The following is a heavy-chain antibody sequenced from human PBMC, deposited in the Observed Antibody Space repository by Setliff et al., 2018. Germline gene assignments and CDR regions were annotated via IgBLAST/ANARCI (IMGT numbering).Heavy chain of an antibody. CDR2: ISRSSTYI. Sequence: GGSLRLSCAASGFTFSTHSMNWVRQAPGKGLEWVSSISRSSTYIYYADSMKGRFTISRDNAKNSLYLQMNSLRAEDMALYYCAKGTPQDYYSMDVWGQGTTVTVSS. J-gene: IGHJ6*02. CDR1: GFTFSTHS. CDR3: AKGTPQDYYSMDV. V-gene: IGHV3-21*04.